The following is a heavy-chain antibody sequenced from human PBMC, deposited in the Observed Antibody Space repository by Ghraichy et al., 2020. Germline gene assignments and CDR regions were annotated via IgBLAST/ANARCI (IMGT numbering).Heavy chain of an antibody. D-gene: IGHD2-2*01. CDR3: ARDLYCSSTSCYVPIGHYYYGMDV. CDR2: ISSSSSYI. V-gene: IGHV3-21*01. Sequence: GESLNISCAASGFTFSSYSMNWVRQAPGKGLEWVSSISSSSSYIYYADSVKGRFTISRDNAKNSLYLQMNSLRAEDTAVYYCARDLYCSSTSCYVPIGHYYYGMDVWGQGTTVTVSS. J-gene: IGHJ6*02. CDR1: GFTFSSYS.